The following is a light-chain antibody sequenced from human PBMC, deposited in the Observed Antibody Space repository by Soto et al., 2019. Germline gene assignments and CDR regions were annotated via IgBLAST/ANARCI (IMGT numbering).Light chain of an antibody. CDR1: QSVGSS. J-gene: IGKJ2*01. Sequence: EIVMTQSPATLSVSPGERAALSCRASQSVGSSLAWYQQRPGQAPRLLIYDASTRASDIPARFSGSGSGTEFTLTISSLQSEDFAFYYYQQYNNWYTFGQGTRLEI. CDR2: DAS. CDR3: QQYNNWYT. V-gene: IGKV3-15*01.